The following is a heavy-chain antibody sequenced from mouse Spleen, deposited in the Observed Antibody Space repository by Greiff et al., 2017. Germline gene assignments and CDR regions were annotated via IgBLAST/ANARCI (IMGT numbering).Heavy chain of an antibody. J-gene: IGHJ3*01. D-gene: IGHD2-5*01. V-gene: IGHV2-6*01. CDR2: IWGGGST. CDR3: ASGDYYSNSGFAY. CDR1: GFSLTSYG. Sequence: QVQLQQSGPGLVAPSQSLSITCTVSGFSLTSYGVDWVRQSPGKGLEWLGVIWGGGSTNYNSALKSRLSISKDNSKSQVFLKMNSLQTDDTAMYYCASGDYYSNSGFAYWGQGTLVTVSA.